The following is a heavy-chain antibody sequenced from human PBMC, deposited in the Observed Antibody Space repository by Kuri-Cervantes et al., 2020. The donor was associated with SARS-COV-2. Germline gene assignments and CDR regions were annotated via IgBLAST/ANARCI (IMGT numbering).Heavy chain of an antibody. CDR3: ARDRGSSGWSWVYYSYGMDV. V-gene: IGHV1-18*01. Sequence: ASVKVSCKASGYTFTSYGISWVRQAPGQGLEWMGWISAYNGNTNYAQKLQGRVTTTTDTSTSTAYMELRSLRSDDTAVYYCARDRGSSGWSWVYYSYGMDVWGQGTTVTVSS. CDR2: ISAYNGNT. J-gene: IGHJ6*02. D-gene: IGHD6-19*01. CDR1: GYTFTSYG.